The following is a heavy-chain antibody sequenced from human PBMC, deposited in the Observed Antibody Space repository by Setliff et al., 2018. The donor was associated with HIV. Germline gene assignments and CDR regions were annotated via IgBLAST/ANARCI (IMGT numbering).Heavy chain of an antibody. J-gene: IGHJ4*02. V-gene: IGHV4-61*01. CDR3: VTVVQDDLGVVLFDY. CDR1: GGSIRSGSYY. CDR2: IYYSGST. D-gene: IGHD3-3*01. Sequence: SETLSLTCTVAGGSIRSGSYYWSWIRQHPGKGLEWIGYIYYSGSTSYNPSLKSRVTISVDTSKNQFSLKLSSVTAADTAIYYCVTVVQDDLGVVLFDYWGQGTLVTVSS.